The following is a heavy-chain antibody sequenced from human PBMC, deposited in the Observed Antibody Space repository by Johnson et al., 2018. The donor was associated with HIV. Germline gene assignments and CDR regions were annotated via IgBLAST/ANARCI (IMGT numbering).Heavy chain of an antibody. CDR2: IRYDGSNK. D-gene: IGHD6-13*01. CDR1: GFTFSSYA. J-gene: IGHJ3*02. Sequence: QVQLVESGGVVVQPGGSLRLSCAASGFTFSSYAMHWVRQAPGKGLEWVAFIRYDGSNKYYADSVKGRFTISRDNSKNTLYLQMNSLRAEDTAVYYCVREGASAVRYSSSWYGHDAFDIWGQGTMVTVSS. CDR3: VREGASAVRYSSSWYGHDAFDI. V-gene: IGHV3-30*02.